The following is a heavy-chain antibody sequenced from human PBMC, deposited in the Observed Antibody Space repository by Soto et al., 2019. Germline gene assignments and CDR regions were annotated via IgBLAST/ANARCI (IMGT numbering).Heavy chain of an antibody. Sequence: GGSLRLSCAASGFTFSSYSMNWVRQAPGKGLEWVSYISSSSSTIYYADSVKGRFTISRDNAKNSLYLQMNSLRAEDTAVYYCARSPMIAFGGVIAIYLFDYWGQGTLVTVSS. CDR1: GFTFSSYS. CDR2: ISSSSSTI. J-gene: IGHJ4*02. V-gene: IGHV3-48*01. CDR3: ARSPMIAFGGVIAIYLFDY. D-gene: IGHD3-16*02.